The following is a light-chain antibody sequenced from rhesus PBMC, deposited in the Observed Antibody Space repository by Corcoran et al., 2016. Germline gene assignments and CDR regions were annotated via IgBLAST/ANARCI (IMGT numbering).Light chain of an antibody. V-gene: IGKV3-10*01. J-gene: IGKJ2*01. Sequence: QVILTQSPATLSLSPGERASLSCRASQSVSTYLAWYQQKPGQAPRLLIDGASNRATDIPDMFSGSGSGTDFTLTIRSREPEDVGIYNCFQHNNGYSFGQGTKVEI. CDR3: FQHNNGYS. CDR1: QSVSTY. CDR2: GAS.